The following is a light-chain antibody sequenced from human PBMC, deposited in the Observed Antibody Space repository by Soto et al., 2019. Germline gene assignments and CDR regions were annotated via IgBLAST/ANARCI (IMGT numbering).Light chain of an antibody. CDR2: AAS. CDR1: QSISSY. V-gene: IGKV1-39*01. J-gene: IGKJ5*01. Sequence: DIQMTQSPSSLSASVGDRVTITCRASQSISSYLNWYQQKPGKAPKLLIYAASSLQSGVPSSFSGSGYGTDFTLTISSLQPEDFATYYCQQSYSTSITFGQGSRLEI. CDR3: QQSYSTSIT.